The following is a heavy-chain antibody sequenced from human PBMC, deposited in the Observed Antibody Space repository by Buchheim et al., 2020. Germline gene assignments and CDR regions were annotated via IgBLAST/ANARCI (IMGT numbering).Heavy chain of an antibody. D-gene: IGHD2-2*01. V-gene: IGHV3-23*01. CDR3: AKALGYCSSTSCYPWFDP. J-gene: IGHJ5*02. Sequence: EVQLLESGGGLVQPGGSLRLSCAASGFTFSSYAMSWVRQAPGKGLEWVSAISGSGGSTYYADSVKGRFTISRDNSKNTLYLQMNSLRAEDTAVYYCAKALGYCSSTSCYPWFDPWGQGTL. CDR2: ISGSGGST. CDR1: GFTFSSYA.